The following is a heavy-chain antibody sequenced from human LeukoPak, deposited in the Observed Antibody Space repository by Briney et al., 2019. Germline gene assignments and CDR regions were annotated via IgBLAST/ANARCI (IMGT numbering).Heavy chain of an antibody. CDR2: ISHSGRT. J-gene: IGHJ5*02. Sequence: PSETLSLTCAVSGASFSGYYWNWIRQPPGKGLEWIGEISHSGRTNYNPSLKSRVTISVDASNKQFSLKLSSVTAADTAVYYCARVYGGVWGSSRYWYNWFDPWGQGTLVTVSS. CDR3: ARVYGGVWGSSRYWYNWFDP. D-gene: IGHD3-16*02. CDR1: GASFSGYY. V-gene: IGHV4-34*01.